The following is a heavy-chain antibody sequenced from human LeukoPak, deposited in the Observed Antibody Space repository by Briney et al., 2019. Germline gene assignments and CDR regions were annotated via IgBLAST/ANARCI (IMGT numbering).Heavy chain of an antibody. CDR3: ARRWEINWFDP. V-gene: IGHV1-3*04. CDR1: GYTFTSYA. J-gene: IGHJ5*02. D-gene: IGHD1-26*01. CDR2: INTGNGNT. Sequence: ASVKVSCKASGYTFTSYAMHWVRQAPGQRLEWMGRINTGNGNTKYSQKFQDRVTITRDTSASTAYMELSSLRSEDTAVYYCARRWEINWFDPWGQGTLVTVSS.